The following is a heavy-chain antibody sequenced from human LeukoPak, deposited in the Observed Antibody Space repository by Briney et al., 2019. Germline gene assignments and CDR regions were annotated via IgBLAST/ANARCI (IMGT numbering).Heavy chain of an antibody. J-gene: IGHJ6*02. CDR1: GFTFSSYA. CDR2: ISYDGSNK. V-gene: IGHV3-30-3*01. D-gene: IGHD6-19*01. Sequence: GRSLRLSCAASGFTFSSYAMHWVRQAPGKGLEWVAVISYDGSNKYYVDSVKGRFTISRDNSKNTLYLQMNSLRAEDTAVYYCARDRVAGVGSYYYYGMDVWGQGTTVTVSS. CDR3: ARDRVAGVGSYYYYGMDV.